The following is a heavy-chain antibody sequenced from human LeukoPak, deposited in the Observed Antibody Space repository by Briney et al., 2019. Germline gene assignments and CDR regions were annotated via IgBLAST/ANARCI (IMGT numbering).Heavy chain of an antibody. J-gene: IGHJ4*01. CDR2: ISYDGSNK. V-gene: IGHV3-30-3*01. Sequence: GGSLRLSCAASGFTFSSYAMHWVHQAPGKGLEWVAVISYDGSNKYYADSVKGRFTISRDNSKNTLYLQMNSLRAEDTAVYYCARGLDYWGQGTLVTVSS. CDR1: GFTFSSYA. CDR3: ARGLDY.